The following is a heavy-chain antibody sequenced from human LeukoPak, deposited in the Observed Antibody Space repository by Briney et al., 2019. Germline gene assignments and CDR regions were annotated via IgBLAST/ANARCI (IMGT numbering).Heavy chain of an antibody. Sequence: PSETLSFTCTVSGGSISSSSYYWGWIRQPPGKGLEWIGSIYYSGSTYYNPSLKSRVTISVDTSKNQFSLKLSSVTAADTAVYYCARRSAAAGTYYWGQGTLVTVSS. J-gene: IGHJ4*02. V-gene: IGHV4-39*01. CDR1: GGSISSSSYY. D-gene: IGHD6-13*01. CDR3: ARRSAAAGTYY. CDR2: IYYSGST.